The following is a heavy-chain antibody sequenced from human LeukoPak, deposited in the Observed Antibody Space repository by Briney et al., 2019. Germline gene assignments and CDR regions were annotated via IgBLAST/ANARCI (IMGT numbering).Heavy chain of an antibody. D-gene: IGHD3-22*01. CDR1: GGTFSSYA. J-gene: IGHJ5*02. Sequence: SVKVSCKASGGTFSSYAISWVRQALGQGLEWMGGIIPSFGTANYAQKFQGRVTITTDESTSTAYMELSSLRSEDTAVYYCARVEGYYDSSGYYPARNWFDPWGQGTLVTVSS. CDR3: ARVEGYYDSSGYYPARNWFDP. CDR2: IIPSFGTA. V-gene: IGHV1-69*05.